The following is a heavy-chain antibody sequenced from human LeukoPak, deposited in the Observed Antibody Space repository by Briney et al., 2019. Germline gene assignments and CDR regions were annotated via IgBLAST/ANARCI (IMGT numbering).Heavy chain of an antibody. CDR2: ISSSSSYI. CDR1: GCTFSSYS. V-gene: IGHV3-21*01. CDR3: ALDYYDSSGYYRN. J-gene: IGHJ3*01. Sequence: GGSLRLSCAASGCTFSSYSMNWVRQAPGKGLEWVSSISSSSSYIYYADLVKGRFTISRDNAKNSLYLQMNSLRAEDTAVYYCALDYYDSSGYYRNWGQGTMVTVSS. D-gene: IGHD3-22*01.